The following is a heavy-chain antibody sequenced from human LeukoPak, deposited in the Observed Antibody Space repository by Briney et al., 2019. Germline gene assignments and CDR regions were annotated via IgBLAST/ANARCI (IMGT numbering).Heavy chain of an antibody. CDR2: IKSDGTST. J-gene: IGHJ3*02. Sequence: GSSLRLSCAASGFTFSSYWMHWVRQAPGKGLVWVSRIKSDGTSTSHADSVKGRLTISRDNAKNTLYLQMNSLRVEDTAVYYCARTSTGNAIDMWGQGTMVTVPS. V-gene: IGHV3-74*01. CDR1: GFTFSSYW. CDR3: ARTSTGNAIDM. D-gene: IGHD1-1*01.